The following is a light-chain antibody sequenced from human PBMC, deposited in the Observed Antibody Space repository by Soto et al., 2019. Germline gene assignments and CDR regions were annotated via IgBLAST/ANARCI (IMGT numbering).Light chain of an antibody. V-gene: IGKV3D-15*01. J-gene: IGKJ5*01. CDR2: GAS. CDR1: QSVSSK. CDR3: QQYNNWPPIT. Sequence: ETMMKQSPATLSVSPGERATLSCRASQSVSSKLAWYQQKPGQAPRLLIYGASTRATGIPARFSGSGSGTEFTLTISSLQSEDFAVYYCQQYNNWPPITFGQGTRLEIK.